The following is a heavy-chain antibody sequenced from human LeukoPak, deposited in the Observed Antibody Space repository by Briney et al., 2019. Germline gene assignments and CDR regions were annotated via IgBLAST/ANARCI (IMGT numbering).Heavy chain of an antibody. Sequence: PSETLSLTCTVSGGSISSGSYYWSWIRQPAGKGLEWIGRIYTSGSTNYNPSLKSRVTMSVDTSKNQFSLKLSSVTAADTAVYYCARVSHYYGSGSYPYYYYYMDVWGKGTTVTISS. J-gene: IGHJ6*03. CDR3: ARVSHYYGSGSYPYYYYYMDV. CDR1: GGSISSGSYY. V-gene: IGHV4-61*02. CDR2: IYTSGST. D-gene: IGHD3-10*01.